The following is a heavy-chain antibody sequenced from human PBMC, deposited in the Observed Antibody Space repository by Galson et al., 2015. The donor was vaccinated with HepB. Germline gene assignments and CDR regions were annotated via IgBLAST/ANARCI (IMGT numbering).Heavy chain of an antibody. CDR2: IWYDGSNK. J-gene: IGHJ4*02. Sequence: SLRLSCAASGFTFSSYGMHWVRQAPGKGLEWVAVIWYDGSNKYYADSVKGRFTISRDNSKNTLYLQMNSLRAEDTAVYYCARDLVESVYDYVGGSYRHLDYWGQGTLVTVSS. D-gene: IGHD3-16*02. CDR1: GFTFSSYG. V-gene: IGHV3-33*01. CDR3: ARDLVESVYDYVGGSYRHLDY.